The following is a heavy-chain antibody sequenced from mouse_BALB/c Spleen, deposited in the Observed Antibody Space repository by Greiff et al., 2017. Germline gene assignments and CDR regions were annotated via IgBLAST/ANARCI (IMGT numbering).Heavy chain of an antibody. V-gene: IGHV5-17*02. CDR1: GFTFSSFG. Sequence: EVQLVESGGGLVQPGGSRKLSCAASGFTFSSFGMHWVRQAPEKGLEWVAYISSGSSTIYYADTVKGRFTISRDNPKNTLFLQMTSLRSEDTAMYYCARSDGNCYGPYAMDYWGQGTSVTVSS. D-gene: IGHD2-1*01. J-gene: IGHJ4*01. CDR3: ARSDGNCYGPYAMDY. CDR2: ISSGSSTI.